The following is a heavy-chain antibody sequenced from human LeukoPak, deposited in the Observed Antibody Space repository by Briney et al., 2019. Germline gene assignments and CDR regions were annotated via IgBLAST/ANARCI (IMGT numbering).Heavy chain of an antibody. CDR3: AADIKNNYYDSSGYFFY. V-gene: IGHV1-69*13. CDR2: IIPIFGTA. CDR1: GGTFSSYA. Sequence: GASVKVSCKASGGTFSSYAISWVRQAPGQGLEWMGGIIPIFGTANYAQKFQGRVTITADESTSTAYMELSSLRSEDTAVYYCAADIKNNYYDSSGYFFYWGQGTLVTVSS. J-gene: IGHJ4*02. D-gene: IGHD3-22*01.